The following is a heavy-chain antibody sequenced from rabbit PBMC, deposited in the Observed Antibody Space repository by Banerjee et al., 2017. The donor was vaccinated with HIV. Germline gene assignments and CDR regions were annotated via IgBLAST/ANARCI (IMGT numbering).Heavy chain of an antibody. CDR3: ARSTGDNNYNNDLGL. J-gene: IGHJ4*01. D-gene: IGHD7-1*01. CDR2: IYAGSGST. Sequence: QEQLEESGGDLVKPEGSLTLTCKASGFDLSVYYYMCWVRQAPGKGLEWIGSIYAGSGSTYYASWAKGRFTISKTSSTTVTLQMTSLTAADTATYFCARSTGDNNYNNDLGLWGPGTLVTVS. V-gene: IGHV1S45*01. CDR1: GFDLSVYYY.